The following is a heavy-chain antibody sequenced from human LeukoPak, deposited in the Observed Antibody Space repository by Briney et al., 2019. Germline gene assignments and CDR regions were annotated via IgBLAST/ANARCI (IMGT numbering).Heavy chain of an antibody. CDR2: TYYTGST. CDR1: GGSISSYY. J-gene: IGHJ2*01. CDR3: ASPSPPSWYFDL. V-gene: IGHV4-59*01. Sequence: PSETLSLTCTVSGGSISSYYWSWIRQPPGKELEWIGYTYYTGSTNYNPSLKSRVTISVDTSKNQFSLKLNSVTAADTAVYYCASPSPPSWYFDLWGRGTLVSVSS.